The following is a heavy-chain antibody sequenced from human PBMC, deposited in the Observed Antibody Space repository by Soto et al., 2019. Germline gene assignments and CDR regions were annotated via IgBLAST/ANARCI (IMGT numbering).Heavy chain of an antibody. CDR1: GYAFTSYG. Sequence: GASVKVSCKASGYAFTSYGISWVRQAPGQGLEWMGWISAYNGNTNYAQKLQGRVTMTTDTSTSTAYMELRSLRSDDTAVYYCARVYYYDSSGYCDYWGQGTLVTVSS. V-gene: IGHV1-18*04. D-gene: IGHD3-22*01. J-gene: IGHJ4*02. CDR2: ISAYNGNT. CDR3: ARVYYYDSSGYCDY.